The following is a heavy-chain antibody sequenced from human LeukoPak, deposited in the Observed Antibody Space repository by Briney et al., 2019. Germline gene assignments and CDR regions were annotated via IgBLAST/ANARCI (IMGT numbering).Heavy chain of an antibody. D-gene: IGHD3-3*01. CDR2: INPNSGGT. V-gene: IGHV1-2*02. Sequence: ASVKVSCKASGYTFTGYYMHWVRQAPGQGLEWMGWINPNSGGTNYAQKFQGRVTMTRDTSISTAYMELSRLRSDDTAVYYCARAMIFGVAWGSYWFDPWGQGTLVTVSS. J-gene: IGHJ5*02. CDR3: ARAMIFGVAWGSYWFDP. CDR1: GYTFTGYY.